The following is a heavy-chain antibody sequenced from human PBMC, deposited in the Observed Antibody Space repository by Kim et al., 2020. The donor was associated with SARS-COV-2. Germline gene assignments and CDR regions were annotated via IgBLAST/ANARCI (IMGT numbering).Heavy chain of an antibody. D-gene: IGHD7-27*01. CDR1: GFTFSSYG. J-gene: IGHJ3*02. V-gene: IGHV3-30*18. CDR2: ISYDGSNK. CDR3: AKEKWSTGDGAFDI. Sequence: GGSLRLSCAASGFTFSSYGMHWVRQAPGKGLEWVAVISYDGSNKYYADSVKGRFTISRDNSENTLYLQMNSLRAEDTAVYYCAKEKWSTGDGAFDIWGQGTMVTVSS.